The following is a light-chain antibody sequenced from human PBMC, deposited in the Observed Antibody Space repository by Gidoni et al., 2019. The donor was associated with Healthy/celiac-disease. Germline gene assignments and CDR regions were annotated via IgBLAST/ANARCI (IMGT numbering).Light chain of an antibody. CDR2: WAS. CDR1: QSVLYSSNNKNY. J-gene: IGKJ2*01. V-gene: IGKV4-1*01. CDR3: QQYYSTPYT. Sequence: DLVMTQSPDSLAVSLGERATINCKSSQSVLYSSNNKNYLAWYQQKPGQPPKLLIDWASTRESGVPDRFSGSGSGTDFTLTISSLQAEDVAVYYCQQYYSTPYTFGQGTKLEIK.